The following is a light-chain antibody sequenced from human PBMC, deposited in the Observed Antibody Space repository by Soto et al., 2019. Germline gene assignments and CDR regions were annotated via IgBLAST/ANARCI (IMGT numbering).Light chain of an antibody. CDR1: QSISSN. J-gene: IGKJ1*01. Sequence: EIVMTHSPATLSVVPLEIATLSFSASQSISSNLAWYQQKPGQAPRLLTYGASTRATGIPARFSGSGSGTEFTLTISSLQPEDFAVYYCQKYYNWPRTFGQGTKVDIK. CDR3: QKYYNWPRT. CDR2: GAS. V-gene: IGKV3-15*01.